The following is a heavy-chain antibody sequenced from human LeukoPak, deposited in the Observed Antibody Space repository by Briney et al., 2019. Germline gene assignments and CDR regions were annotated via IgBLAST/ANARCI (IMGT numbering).Heavy chain of an antibody. V-gene: IGHV3-49*04. CDR2: IRSKAYGGTT. D-gene: IGHD5-12*01. CDR1: GFTFCDYA. CDR3: TSGPSGYLYYYYGMDV. J-gene: IGHJ6*04. Sequence: GGSLRLSCTASGFTFCDYAMSWVRQAPGKGVEGVGFIRSKAYGGTTEYAASVKGRFTISRDDSKSIAYLQMNSLKTEDTAVYYCTSGPSGYLYYYYGMDVWGKGTTVTVSS.